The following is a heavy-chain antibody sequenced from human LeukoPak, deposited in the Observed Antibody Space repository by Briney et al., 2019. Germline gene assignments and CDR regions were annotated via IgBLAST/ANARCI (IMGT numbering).Heavy chain of an antibody. V-gene: IGHV1-3*01. Sequence: ASVKVSCKASGYTFTSYAMHWVRQAPGQRLEWMGWINAGNGNTKYSQKFQGRVTITRDTSASTAYMELSSLRSEDTAVYYCAKGDYGSGSYYFYYYMDVWGKGTTVTVSS. CDR3: AKGDYGSGSYYFYYYMDV. D-gene: IGHD3-10*01. CDR2: INAGNGNT. J-gene: IGHJ6*03. CDR1: GYTFTSYA.